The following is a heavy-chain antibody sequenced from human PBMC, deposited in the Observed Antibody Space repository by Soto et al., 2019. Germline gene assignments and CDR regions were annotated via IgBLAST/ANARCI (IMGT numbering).Heavy chain of an antibody. D-gene: IGHD6-19*01. J-gene: IGHJ4*02. CDR3: ARDSRWSLFDY. CDR1: GFTFSSYW. CDR2: TNSDGSDT. V-gene: IGHV3-74*01. Sequence: EVQLVESGVGLVQPGGSLRLSCAASGFTFSSYWMYWVRQAPGKGLVWVSRTNSDGSDTSYADSVKGRFTISRDNAKNTLYLQMNSLRGEDTAVYYCARDSRWSLFDYWGQGTLVTVSS.